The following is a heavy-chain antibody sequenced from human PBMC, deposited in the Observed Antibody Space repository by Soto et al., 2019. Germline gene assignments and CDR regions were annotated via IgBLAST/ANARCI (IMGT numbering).Heavy chain of an antibody. D-gene: IGHD3-10*01. V-gene: IGHV1-69*06. CDR2: IIPIFGTA. CDR1: GGTFSSYA. J-gene: IGHJ4*02. Sequence: ASVKVSCKASGGTFSSYAISWVRQAPGQGLEWMGGIIPIFGTANCAQKFQGRVTITADKSTSTAYMELSSLRSEDTAVYYCARGSTMVRGVTPFDYWGQGTLVTVSS. CDR3: ARGSTMVRGVTPFDY.